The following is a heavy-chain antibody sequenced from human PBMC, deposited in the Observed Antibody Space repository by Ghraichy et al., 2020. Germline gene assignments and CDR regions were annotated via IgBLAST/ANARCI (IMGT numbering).Heavy chain of an antibody. CDR1: GGSISTYY. CDR2: IYHSGST. J-gene: IGHJ5*02. V-gene: IGHV4-59*01. D-gene: IGHD5-24*01. Sequence: SQTLSLTCTVSGGSISTYYWSWIRQPPGKGLEWIGYIYHSGSTNYNPSLKSRVSISVDTSKNQFSLKLSSVTAADTALYYCARDMATNTWNSFDPWGQGTLVTVSS. CDR3: ARDMATNTWNSFDP.